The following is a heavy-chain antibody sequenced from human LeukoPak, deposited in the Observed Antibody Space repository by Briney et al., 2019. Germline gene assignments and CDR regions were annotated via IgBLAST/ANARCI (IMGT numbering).Heavy chain of an antibody. CDR1: GFTFSSYA. D-gene: IGHD2-2*01. J-gene: IGHJ4*02. CDR2: IASDGRDV. CDR3: AKDRAIGPAVYYFDY. V-gene: IGHV3-30*18. Sequence: QPGGSLRLSCAASGFTFSSYAMHWVRQAPGKGLQWVAVIASDGRDVKYGDSVKGRFTISRDNSKNTLYLQMNSLRAEDTAVYYCAKDRAIGPAVYYFDYWGQGTLVTVSS.